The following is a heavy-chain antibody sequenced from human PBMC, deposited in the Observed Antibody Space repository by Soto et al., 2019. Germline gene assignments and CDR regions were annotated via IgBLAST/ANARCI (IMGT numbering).Heavy chain of an antibody. Sequence: GASVKVSCKAAGYTFSTYTMNWVRQAPGQSLEWMGWINAGSGNTKYSQNFQGRVSITRDTSASTVYMELTGLKSEDMAVYYCARDTETLGPRANDALDIWGQGTMVTVSS. CDR2: INAGSGNT. D-gene: IGHD3-3*02. V-gene: IGHV1-3*01. J-gene: IGHJ3*02. CDR1: GYTFSTYT. CDR3: ARDTETLGPRANDALDI.